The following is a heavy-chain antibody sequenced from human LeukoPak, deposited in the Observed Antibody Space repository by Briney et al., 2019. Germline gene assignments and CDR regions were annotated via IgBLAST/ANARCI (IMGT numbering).Heavy chain of an antibody. D-gene: IGHD1-14*01. CDR2: IYHSGST. CDR3: ARTITTYYYYYYMDV. CDR1: GYSISCGYY. Sequence: SETLSLTCAVSGYSISCGYYWGWIRQPPGKGLEWIGSIYHSGSTYYNPSLKSRVTISVDTSKNQFSLKLSSVTAADTAVYYCARTITTYYYYYYMDVWGKGTTVTVSS. V-gene: IGHV4-38-2*01. J-gene: IGHJ6*03.